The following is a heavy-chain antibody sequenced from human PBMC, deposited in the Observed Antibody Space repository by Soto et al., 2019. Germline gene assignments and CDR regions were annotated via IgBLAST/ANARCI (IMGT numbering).Heavy chain of an antibody. Sequence: PSETLSLTCAVSGGSISSGGYSWSWIRQPPGKGLEWIGYIYHSGSTYYNPSLKSRVTISVDRSKNQFSLKLSSVTAADTAVYYCAGRRDGGFDYWGQGTLVTVSS. D-gene: IGHD2-15*01. V-gene: IGHV4-30-2*01. J-gene: IGHJ4*02. CDR1: GGSISSGGYS. CDR2: IYHSGST. CDR3: AGRRDGGFDY.